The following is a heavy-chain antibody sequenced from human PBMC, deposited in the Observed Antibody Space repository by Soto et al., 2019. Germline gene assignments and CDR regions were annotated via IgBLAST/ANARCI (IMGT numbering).Heavy chain of an antibody. Sequence: GGSLRLSCAASGFTFSSYAMSWVRQAPGKGLEWVSAISGSGGSTYYADSVKGRFTISRDNSKNTLYLQMNSLRAEDTAVYYCAKAPEAQDTAMVGKDYWGQGTLVTVSS. CDR1: GFTFSSYA. D-gene: IGHD5-18*01. V-gene: IGHV3-23*01. CDR3: AKAPEAQDTAMVGKDY. CDR2: ISGSGGST. J-gene: IGHJ4*02.